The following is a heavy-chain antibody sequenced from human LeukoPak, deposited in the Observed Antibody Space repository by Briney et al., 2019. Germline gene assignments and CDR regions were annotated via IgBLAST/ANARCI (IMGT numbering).Heavy chain of an antibody. CDR2: IYYSGST. D-gene: IGHD3-22*01. Sequence: QTSETLSLTCTVSGGSVSSGSYYWSWIRQPPGKGLEWIGYIYYSGSTNYNPSLKSRVSISVDTSKNQFSLKLSSVTAADTAVYYCARELSYYDSSGYYNRHWYSDLWGRGTLVTVSS. V-gene: IGHV4-61*01. CDR3: ARELSYYDSSGYYNRHWYSDL. J-gene: IGHJ2*01. CDR1: GGSVSSGSYY.